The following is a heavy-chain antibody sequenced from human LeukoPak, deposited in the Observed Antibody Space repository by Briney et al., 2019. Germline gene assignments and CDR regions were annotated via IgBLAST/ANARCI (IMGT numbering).Heavy chain of an antibody. CDR1: GGTFSSYA. J-gene: IGHJ3*02. CDR3: ARGNTVTTFGGGEDAFDI. CDR2: IIPIFGTA. V-gene: IGHV1-69*13. D-gene: IGHD4-17*01. Sequence: SVKVSCKPSGGTFSSYAISWVRQAPGQGLEWMGGIIPIFGTANYAQKFQGRVTITADESTSTAYMELSSLRSEDTAVYYCARGNTVTTFGGGEDAFDIWGQGTMVTVSS.